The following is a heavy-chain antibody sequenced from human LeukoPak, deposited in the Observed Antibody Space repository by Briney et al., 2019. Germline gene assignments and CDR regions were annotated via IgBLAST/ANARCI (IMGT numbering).Heavy chain of an antibody. CDR2: TYYRSKRYN. J-gene: IGHJ4*02. Sequence: SQTLSLTCAISGDSVSSNSAACNWIRQSPSSGLEWLVRTYYRSKRYNEYAVSVRSRIIINPDTSKNQFSLQLNSVTPEDTAVYYCARAIVVVPPARPFDYWGQGTLVAVSS. V-gene: IGHV6-1*01. D-gene: IGHD2-2*01. CDR1: GDSVSSNSAA. CDR3: ARAIVVVPPARPFDY.